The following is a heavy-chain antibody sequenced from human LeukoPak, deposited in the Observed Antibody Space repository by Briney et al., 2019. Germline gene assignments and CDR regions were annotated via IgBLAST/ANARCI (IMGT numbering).Heavy chain of an antibody. V-gene: IGHV3-48*03. CDR1: GFTFSSYE. J-gene: IGHJ4*02. CDR2: ISSSGSTI. CDR3: ASSGWYVAFGDYFDY. D-gene: IGHD6-19*01. Sequence: GGSLRLSCAASGFTFSSYEMNWVRQAPGKGLEWVSYISSSGSTIYYADSVKGRFTISRDNAKNSLYLQMNSLRAEDTAVYYCASSGWYVAFGDYFDYWGQGTPVTVPS.